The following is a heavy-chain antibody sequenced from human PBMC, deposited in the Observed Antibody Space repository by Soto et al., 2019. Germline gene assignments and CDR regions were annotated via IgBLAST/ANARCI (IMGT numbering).Heavy chain of an antibody. CDR1: GFTFSSYA. CDR3: ARDSGAYWYIDL. V-gene: IGHV3-21*01. CDR2: ISTTSIYK. J-gene: IGHJ2*01. Sequence: DVQLVESGGGLVRPGGSLRLSCAASGFTFSSYAINWFCNAPGKGLEWVSTISTTSIYKYYADSVKGRFTITRDNTKNSLYLQMNSLSAGDTAVYYCARDSGAYWYIDLWGRGTLVTVSS.